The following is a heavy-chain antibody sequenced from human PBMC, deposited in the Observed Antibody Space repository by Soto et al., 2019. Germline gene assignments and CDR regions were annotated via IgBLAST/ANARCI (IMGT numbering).Heavy chain of an antibody. D-gene: IGHD3-16*01. CDR3: ARGDWGGGLTKRGFDI. V-gene: IGHV3-74*01. CDR2: MIGDGSIT. Sequence: EVQLVESGGGLVQPGGSLRLSCAASGFTFSSYWMYWVRQAPGKGLVWVSRMIGDGSITNYADPVKGRFTISRDNAENTLYLQMNSLRAEDTAVYYCARGDWGGGLTKRGFDIWGQGTMVTVSS. CDR1: GFTFSSYW. J-gene: IGHJ3*02.